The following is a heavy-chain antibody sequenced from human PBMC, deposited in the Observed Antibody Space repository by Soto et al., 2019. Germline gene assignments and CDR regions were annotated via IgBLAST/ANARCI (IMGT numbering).Heavy chain of an antibody. J-gene: IGHJ6*03. CDR3: TKGGHYYYYYMDV. Sequence: EVQLVESGGGLVKPGGSLRLSCAASGFTFSNAWMSWVRQAPGKGLEWVGRIKSKTDGGTTDYAAPVKGRFTISRDDSKNTQYLQMNSLKTEDAAVYYCTKGGHYYYYYMDVWGKGTTVTVSS. D-gene: IGHD1-26*01. V-gene: IGHV3-15*01. CDR1: GFTFSNAW. CDR2: IKSKTDGGTT.